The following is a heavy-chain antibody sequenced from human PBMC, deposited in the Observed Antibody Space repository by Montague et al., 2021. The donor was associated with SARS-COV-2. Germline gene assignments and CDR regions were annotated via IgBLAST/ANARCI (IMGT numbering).Heavy chain of an antibody. CDR3: ATRTRYPQNDFGF. Sequence: SEILSLTCTVSGDSIRNSDYSWGWVRQPPGKGLEWIGNIYNGGTTFYNPSLKSRVTIFVDTSKNQFSLKLSSVTAADTAVYYCATRTRYPQNDFGFWGQGTLVTVSS. V-gene: IGHV4-39*01. CDR2: IYNGGTT. CDR1: GDSIRNSDYS. J-gene: IGHJ4*02. D-gene: IGHD2-15*01.